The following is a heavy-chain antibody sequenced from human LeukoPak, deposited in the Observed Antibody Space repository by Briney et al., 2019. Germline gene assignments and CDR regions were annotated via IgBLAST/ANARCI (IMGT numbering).Heavy chain of an antibody. D-gene: IGHD2-21*02. CDR2: FDPEDGET. Sequence: ASVKVSCKVSGYTLTELSMHWVRQAPGKGLEWMGGFDPEDGETIYAQKFQGRVTMTRDTSISTAYMELSRRRSDDTDVYYCAVNLAYCGGDCYPFDAFDIWGQGTMATVSS. CDR1: GYTLTELS. J-gene: IGHJ3*02. CDR3: AVNLAYCGGDCYPFDAFDI. V-gene: IGHV1-24*01.